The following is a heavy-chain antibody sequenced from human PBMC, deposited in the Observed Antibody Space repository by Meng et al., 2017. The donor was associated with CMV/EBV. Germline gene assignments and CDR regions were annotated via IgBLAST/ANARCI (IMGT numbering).Heavy chain of an antibody. V-gene: IGHV4-61*01. Sequence: ESLKISCTVSGGSVSSGSYYWSWIRQPPGKGLEWIGYIYYSGSTNYNPSLKSRVTISVDTSKNQFSLKLSSVTAADTAVYYCARSPTYYYYGMDVWGQGTTVTVSS. D-gene: IGHD4-11*01. J-gene: IGHJ6*02. CDR1: GGSVSSGSYY. CDR3: ARSPTYYYYGMDV. CDR2: IYYSGST.